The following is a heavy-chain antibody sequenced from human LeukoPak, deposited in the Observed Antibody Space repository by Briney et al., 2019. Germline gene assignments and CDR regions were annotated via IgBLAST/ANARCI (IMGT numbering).Heavy chain of an antibody. D-gene: IGHD2-2*01. V-gene: IGHV3-74*01. Sequence: GGSLRLSCAASGFTFRSYAMSWVRHAPGKGLVWVSRINTDGSDTSYADSVKGRFTISRDNAKNTLYLQMNSLRVEDTAVYYCATSRSFDYWGQGTLVTVSS. CDR1: GFTFRSYA. CDR2: INTDGSDT. CDR3: ATSRSFDY. J-gene: IGHJ4*02.